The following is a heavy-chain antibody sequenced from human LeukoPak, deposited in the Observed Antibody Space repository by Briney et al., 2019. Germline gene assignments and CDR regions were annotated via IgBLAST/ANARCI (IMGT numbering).Heavy chain of an antibody. D-gene: IGHD1-26*01. J-gene: IGHJ4*02. CDR2: ISGSGGST. V-gene: IGHV3-23*01. CDR3: AKDRGFSGRQGATDY. CDR1: GFTFSSYA. Sequence: GGSLRLSCAASGFTFSSYAMSWVRQAPGKGLEWVSVISGSGGSTYYADSVKGRFTISRDNSKNTLYLQMNSLRAEDTAVYYCAKDRGFSGRQGATDYWGQGTLVTVSS.